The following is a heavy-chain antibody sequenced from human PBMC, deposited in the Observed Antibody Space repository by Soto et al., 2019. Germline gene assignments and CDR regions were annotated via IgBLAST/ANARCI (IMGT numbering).Heavy chain of an antibody. V-gene: IGHV3-74*01. CDR3: TKAAFLDY. Sequence: GGSLRLSCAASGFTFSSYWMHWVRQAPGKGLVWVSRINSDGSNINYADSVKGRFTISRDNAKNTLYLQMNSLRAEDTAVYYCTKAAFLDYWGQGTLVTVSS. CDR2: INSDGSNI. D-gene: IGHD6-25*01. CDR1: GFTFSSYW. J-gene: IGHJ4*02.